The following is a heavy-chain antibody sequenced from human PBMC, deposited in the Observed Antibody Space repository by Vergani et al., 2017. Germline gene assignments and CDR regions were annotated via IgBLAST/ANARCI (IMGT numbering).Heavy chain of an antibody. Sequence: QVQLVQSGAEVKKPGASVKVSCKASGYTFTSYGISWVRQAPGQGLEWKGWISAYNGNTNYAQKLPGRVTMTTDTSTSTAYMALRSLRSDDTAVYYCARNRGITGTTSRFDLWGRGTLVTVSS. CDR3: ARNRGITGTTSRFDL. D-gene: IGHD1-7*01. J-gene: IGHJ2*01. CDR2: ISAYNGNT. CDR1: GYTFTSYG. V-gene: IGHV1-18*01.